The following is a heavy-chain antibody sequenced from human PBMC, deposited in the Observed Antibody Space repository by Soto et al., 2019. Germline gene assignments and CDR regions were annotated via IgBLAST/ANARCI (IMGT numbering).Heavy chain of an antibody. CDR2: INSDGSSI. CDR1: GFTFSSYW. V-gene: IGHV3-74*01. Sequence: EVQLVESGGGLVQPGGSLRLSCAASGFTFSSYWMHWVRQAPGKGMVWVSRINSDGSSITHADSVKGRFTIARDNATNSLDRRMNSLSAEATAVYYCARNAYSSSWHEGLHYWGQGTLVTVSS. D-gene: IGHD6-13*01. CDR3: ARNAYSSSWHEGLHY. J-gene: IGHJ4*02.